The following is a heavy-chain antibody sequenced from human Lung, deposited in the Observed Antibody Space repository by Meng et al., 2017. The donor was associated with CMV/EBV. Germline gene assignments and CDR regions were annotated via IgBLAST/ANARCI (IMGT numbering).Heavy chain of an antibody. CDR3: GRDLSGRRDY. J-gene: IGHJ4*02. Sequence: EVQLVENRGGLIRSGGSLRVFYVGPGFTFRDCWMNWDRRVSGEGLAWVPRIDKYGTITSYQASEKRRYPLSRDNAKSNLYLQMRSLRADDSTDYYCGRDLSGRRDYWGQGTLVTVSS. V-gene: IGHV3-74*03. CDR2: IDKYGTIT. CDR1: GFTFRDCW. D-gene: IGHD1-26*01.